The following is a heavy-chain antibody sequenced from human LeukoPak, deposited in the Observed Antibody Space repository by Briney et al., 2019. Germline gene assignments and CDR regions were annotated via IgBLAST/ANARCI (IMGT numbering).Heavy chain of an antibody. D-gene: IGHD3-3*01. V-gene: IGHV1-2*02. CDR3: AREGYIDFWSGYHGGFDY. CDR1: GYTFIGYY. Sequence: GASVKVSCKASGYTFIGYYIHWVRQAPGQGLEWMGWINPNSGGTNYAQKFQGRVTMTRDTSISTAYMELSRLRSDDTALYYCAREGYIDFWSGYHGGFDYWGQGTLVTASS. J-gene: IGHJ4*02. CDR2: INPNSGGT.